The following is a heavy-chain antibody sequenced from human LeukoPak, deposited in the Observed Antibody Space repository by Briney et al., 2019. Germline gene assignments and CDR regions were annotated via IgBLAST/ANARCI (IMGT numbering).Heavy chain of an antibody. CDR3: ARQLAGYSGGWYDTTGIDY. D-gene: IGHD6-19*01. J-gene: IGHJ4*02. Sequence: SETLSLACTVSGGSISSSNYYWGWIRQPPGKGLEWTGSIYYSGSTYYNPSLKSRVTISVDTSKNQFSLKLSSVTAADTAVYFCARQLAGYSGGWYDTTGIDYWGQGTLVTVSS. CDR1: GGSISSSNYY. CDR2: IYYSGST. V-gene: IGHV4-39*01.